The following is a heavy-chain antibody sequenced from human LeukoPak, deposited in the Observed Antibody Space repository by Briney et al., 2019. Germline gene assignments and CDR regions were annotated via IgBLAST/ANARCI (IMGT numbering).Heavy chain of an antibody. Sequence: GGSLRLSCAASGFTLDSYWMSWVRQAPGKGLDWVANIKLDGSERYYMDSVRGRFTISRDYSKNSLDLQMNSLRAEDTAVYYCALSRGSGGPFDFWGQGTLVTVSS. V-gene: IGHV3-7*01. J-gene: IGHJ4*02. CDR1: GFTLDSYW. CDR3: ALSRGSGGPFDF. CDR2: IKLDGSER. D-gene: IGHD3-10*01.